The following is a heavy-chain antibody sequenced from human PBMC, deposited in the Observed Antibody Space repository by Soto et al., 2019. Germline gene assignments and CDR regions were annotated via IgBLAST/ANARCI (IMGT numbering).Heavy chain of an antibody. V-gene: IGHV3-30-3*01. CDR2: ISYDGSNK. J-gene: IGHJ6*02. CDR3: ARDPYSYYYYGMDV. CDR1: GFTFSSYA. D-gene: IGHD4-4*01. Sequence: ESGGGVVQPGRSLRLSCAASGFTFSSYAMHWVRQAPGKGLEWVAVISYDGSNKYYADSVKGRFTISRDNSKNTLYLQMNSLRAEDTAVYYCARDPYSYYYYGMDVWGQGTTVTVSS.